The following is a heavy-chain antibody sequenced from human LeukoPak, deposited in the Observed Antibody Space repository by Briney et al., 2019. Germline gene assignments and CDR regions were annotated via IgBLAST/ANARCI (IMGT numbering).Heavy chain of an antibody. J-gene: IGHJ4*02. CDR3: ARVSLWGYSSGRLGGIDY. CDR2: IYYSGNT. CDR1: GGSISTSNYY. D-gene: IGHD6-19*01. Sequence: SETLSLTCTVSGGSISTSNYYWAWIRQPPGKGLEWIGSIYYSGNTYYKSSLKSRVTIAVDTSTNQFSLKLSSVTAADTAVYYCARVSLWGYSSGRLGGIDYWGQGTLVTVSS. V-gene: IGHV4-39*07.